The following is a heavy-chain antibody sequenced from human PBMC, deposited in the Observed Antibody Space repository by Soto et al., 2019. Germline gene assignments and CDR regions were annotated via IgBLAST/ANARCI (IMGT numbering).Heavy chain of an antibody. Sequence: SETLSLTCTVSGGSISSYYWSWIRQPAGKGLEWIGRIYTSGSTNYNPSLKSRVTMSVDTSKNQSSLKLSSVTAADTAVYYCAREGDYYGRNWFDPWGQGTLVTVSS. CDR2: IYTSGST. CDR3: AREGDYYGRNWFDP. J-gene: IGHJ5*02. V-gene: IGHV4-4*07. D-gene: IGHD3-10*01. CDR1: GGSISSYY.